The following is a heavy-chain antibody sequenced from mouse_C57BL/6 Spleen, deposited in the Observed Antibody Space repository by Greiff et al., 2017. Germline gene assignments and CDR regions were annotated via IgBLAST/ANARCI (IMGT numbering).Heavy chain of an antibody. D-gene: IGHD1-1*01. CDR1: GYTFTSYW. CDR3: ARLVITTVVATRDY. V-gene: IGHV1-64*01. CDR2: IHPNSGST. J-gene: IGHJ2*01. Sequence: QVQLQQPGAELVKPGASVKLSCKASGYTFTSYWMHWVKQRPGQGLEWIGMIHPNSGSTNYNEKFKSKATLTVDKSSSTAYMQLSSLTSEDSAVYYCARLVITTVVATRDYWGQGTTLTVSS.